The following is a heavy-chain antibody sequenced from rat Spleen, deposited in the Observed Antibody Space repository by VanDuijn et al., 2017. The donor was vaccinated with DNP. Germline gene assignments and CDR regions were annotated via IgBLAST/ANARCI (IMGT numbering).Heavy chain of an antibody. CDR1: GYSVTSHY. Sequence: PGLVKPSQSLSLTCSVTGYSVTSHYWGWIRKFPGNKMEWIGHINYSGTTSYNPSLKSRISLTRDTAKNQFFLQLNSVTTEDTATYYCARGDGGPDYWGHGVMVTVSS. J-gene: IGHJ2*01. CDR2: INYSGTT. CDR3: ARGDGGPDY. D-gene: IGHD1-11*01. V-gene: IGHV3-1*01.